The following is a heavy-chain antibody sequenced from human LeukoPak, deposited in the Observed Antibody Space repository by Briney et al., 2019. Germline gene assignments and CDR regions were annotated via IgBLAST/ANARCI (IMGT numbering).Heavy chain of an antibody. J-gene: IGHJ4*02. CDR3: AKAPLCGGDCYSVDRLDY. CDR1: GLTFSSYA. V-gene: IGHV3-23*01. Sequence: GGSLRLSCAASGLTFSSYAMSWVRQAPGKGLEWVSAISGSSGSIYYADSAKGRFTISRDNSKNTLYLQMNSLRAKDTAVYYCAKAPLCGGDCYSVDRLDYWGQGTLVTVSS. CDR2: ISGSSGSI. D-gene: IGHD2-21*02.